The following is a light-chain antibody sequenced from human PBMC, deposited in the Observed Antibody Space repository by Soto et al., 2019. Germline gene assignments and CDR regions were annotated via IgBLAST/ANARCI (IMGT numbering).Light chain of an antibody. J-gene: IGKJ2*01. V-gene: IGKV3-15*01. CDR3: QQYQNWPPVT. CDR1: QSISSN. Sequence: EIVMTQSPATLSVSPGESATLSCTASQSISSNLAWYQHKPGQAPRLLLYTASTRVSGIPARFSGSGSETEFTLTISGLQSEDVAVYYCQQYQNWPPVTFGQGTKLEIK. CDR2: TAS.